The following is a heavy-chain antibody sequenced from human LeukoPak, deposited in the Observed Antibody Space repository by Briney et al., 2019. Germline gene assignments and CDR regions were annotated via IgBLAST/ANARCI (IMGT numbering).Heavy chain of an antibody. CDR2: INPSGGST. Sequence: ASVKVSCKASGYTFTSYDMHWVRQAPGQGLEWMGIINPSGGSTSYAQKFQGRVTMTRDTSTSTVYMELSSLRSEDTAVYYCARERIFEVRGVKAFDYWGQGTLVTVSS. V-gene: IGHV1-46*01. CDR3: ARERIFEVRGVKAFDY. D-gene: IGHD3-10*01. CDR1: GYTFTSYD. J-gene: IGHJ4*02.